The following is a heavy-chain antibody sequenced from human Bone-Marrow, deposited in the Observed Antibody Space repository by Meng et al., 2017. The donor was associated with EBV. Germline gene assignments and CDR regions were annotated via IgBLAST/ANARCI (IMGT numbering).Heavy chain of an antibody. V-gene: IGHV4-34*01. J-gene: IGHJ5*02. Sequence: LGAWSFKPTEPLSLTRACYGGAFSGFEWSWIRQPPGKGLEWIGEINHSGSTNYNPSLKSRVTISVDTSKNQFSLKLSSVTAADTAVYYCARGRGYSGYSYPTNWFDPWGQGTLVTVSS. CDR2: INHSGST. CDR1: GGAFSGFE. CDR3: ARGRGYSGYSYPTNWFDP. D-gene: IGHD5-12*01.